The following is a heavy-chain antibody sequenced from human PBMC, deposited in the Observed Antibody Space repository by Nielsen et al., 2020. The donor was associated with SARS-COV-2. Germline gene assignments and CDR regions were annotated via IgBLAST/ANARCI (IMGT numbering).Heavy chain of an antibody. D-gene: IGHD4-11*01. CDR2: FDLEDGET. CDR1: GYTLTELS. Sequence: ASVKVSCKVSGYTLTELSMHWVRQAPGKGLEWMGGFDLEDGETIYAQKFQGRVTMTEDTSTDTAYMELSSLRSEDTAVYYCATIDYSNSQARNDYWGQGTLVTVSS. CDR3: ATIDYSNSQARNDY. V-gene: IGHV1-24*01. J-gene: IGHJ4*02.